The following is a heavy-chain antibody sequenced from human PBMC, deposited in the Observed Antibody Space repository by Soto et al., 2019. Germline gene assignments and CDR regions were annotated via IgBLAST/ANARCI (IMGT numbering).Heavy chain of an antibody. CDR1: GFTFSSYA. Sequence: GSLRLSCAASGFTFSSYAMSWVHQAPGKGLEWVSAISGSGGSTYYADSVKGRFTISRDNSKNTLYLQMNSLRAEDTAVYYCAKDRIQLWSPSAPYYFDYWGQGTLVTVSS. V-gene: IGHV3-23*01. CDR2: ISGSGGST. D-gene: IGHD5-18*01. J-gene: IGHJ4*02. CDR3: AKDRIQLWSPSAPYYFDY.